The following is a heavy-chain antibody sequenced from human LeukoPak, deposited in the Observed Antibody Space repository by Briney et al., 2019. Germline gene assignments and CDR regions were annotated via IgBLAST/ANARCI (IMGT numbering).Heavy chain of an antibody. CDR1: GYIFTSHY. J-gene: IGHJ4*02. D-gene: IGHD6-6*01. Sequence: ASVKVSCKASGYIFTSHYIHWVRQAPGHGLECMRMVNPSGGSTSYTQKFQGRVTMTGDTSMSTVYLELSSLRSEDTAVYYCARAYSTSSPFDYWGQGTLVTVSS. CDR2: VNPSGGST. CDR3: ARAYSTSSPFDY. V-gene: IGHV1-46*01.